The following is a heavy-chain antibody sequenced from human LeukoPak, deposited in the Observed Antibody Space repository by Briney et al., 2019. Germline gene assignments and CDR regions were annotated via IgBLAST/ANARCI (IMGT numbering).Heavy chain of an antibody. Sequence: GGSLRLSCAASGFAFSSNAMSWVRQAPGKGLEWVSTISGNYGSTYYADSVKGRFTISRDNFKNTVFLRMNSLRAEDTAVYYCAKVVLLLTASDAFDFWGQGTKVTVSS. CDR3: AKVVLLLTASDAFDF. CDR1: GFAFSSNA. V-gene: IGHV3-23*01. J-gene: IGHJ3*01. D-gene: IGHD2-21*02. CDR2: ISGNYGST.